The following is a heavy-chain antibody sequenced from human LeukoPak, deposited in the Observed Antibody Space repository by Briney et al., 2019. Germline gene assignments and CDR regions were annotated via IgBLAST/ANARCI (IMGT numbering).Heavy chain of an antibody. D-gene: IGHD3-3*01. V-gene: IGHV4-59*11. CDR3: ARAVWSGYSYYFDY. J-gene: IGHJ4*02. Sequence: SETLSLTCTVSGGSISSHYWSWIRQPPGKGLEWIGYIYYSGSINYNPSLKSRVTISVDTSKNQFSLKLSSVTAADTAVYYCARAVWSGYSYYFDYWGQGTLVTVSS. CDR2: IYYSGSI. CDR1: GGSISSHY.